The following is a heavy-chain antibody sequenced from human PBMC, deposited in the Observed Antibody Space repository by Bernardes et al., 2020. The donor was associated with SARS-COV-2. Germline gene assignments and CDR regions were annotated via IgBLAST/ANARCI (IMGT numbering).Heavy chain of an antibody. V-gene: IGHV3-23*01. J-gene: IGHJ4*02. D-gene: IGHD3-10*01. Sequence: GGDLSPSRAASGFALRRYSMIWVRPAPGEGVEGVSGISCSGAGTYYADSVKGRFTISRDNSKNTLYLQMNSLRAEDTAIYYCAKSLNYYGSGSNSWGQGTLVTVSS. CDR1: GFALRRYS. CDR3: AKSLNYYGSGSNS. CDR2: ISCSGAGT.